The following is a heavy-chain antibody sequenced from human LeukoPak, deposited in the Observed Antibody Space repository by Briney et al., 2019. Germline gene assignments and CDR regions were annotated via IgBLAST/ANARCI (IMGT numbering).Heavy chain of an antibody. CDR2: TRYDGNIK. CDR3: ARGFDYLSPFDP. Sequence: GGSLRLSCAASGFTFSSYGMHWVRQAPGKGLEWVAFTRYDGNIKYYADSVKGRFTISRDNSKNTLYLQMNSLRAEDTAVYYCARGFDYLSPFDPWGQGTLVTVSS. V-gene: IGHV3-30*02. D-gene: IGHD3-9*01. CDR1: GFTFSSYG. J-gene: IGHJ5*02.